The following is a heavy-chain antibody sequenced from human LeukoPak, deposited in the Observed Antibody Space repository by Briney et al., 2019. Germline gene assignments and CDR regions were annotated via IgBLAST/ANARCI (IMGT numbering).Heavy chain of an antibody. Sequence: GASVKVSCKASGGTFSSYAISWVRQAPGQGLEWMGGIIPIFGTANYAQKFQGRVTITTDESTSTAYMELSSLRSEDTAVYYCARTPNYGFWNNYGSLDSWGQGTLVTISS. CDR3: ARTPNYGFWNNYGSLDS. CDR2: IIPIFGTA. V-gene: IGHV1-69*05. D-gene: IGHD3-3*01. J-gene: IGHJ4*02. CDR1: GGTFSSYA.